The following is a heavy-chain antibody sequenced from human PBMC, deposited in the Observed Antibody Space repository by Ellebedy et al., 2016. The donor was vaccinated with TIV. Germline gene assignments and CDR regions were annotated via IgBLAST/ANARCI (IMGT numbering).Heavy chain of an antibody. CDR1: GGSISSAGYY. CDR2: IYDSGGT. V-gene: IGHV4-31*03. Sequence: MPSETLSLTCTVSGGSISSAGYYWTWIRQHPGQGLEWIVYIYDSGGTYYNPSLKSRVTISREMSKNQFSLRLTSVTDAETAHYYFARIPVIKKSYGFFDYWGQGTLVTVSS. D-gene: IGHD1-26*01. J-gene: IGHJ4*02. CDR3: ARIPVIKKSYGFFDY.